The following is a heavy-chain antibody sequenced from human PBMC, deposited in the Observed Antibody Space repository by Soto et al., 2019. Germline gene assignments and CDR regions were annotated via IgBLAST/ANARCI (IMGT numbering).Heavy chain of an antibody. D-gene: IGHD3-10*01. CDR2: IQYNGYS. CDR1: GGSITNYY. Sequence: QVQLQESGPGLVKPSETLSLTCTVSGGSITNYYCSWFRQPPGKGLEWIGYIQYNGYSAYNLSLKRRLTMSMNTSKAPFSLTLESVTAADTAVYYCARHGFESLNALVDVWGQGTRVIVSS. CDR3: ARHGFESLNALVDV. V-gene: IGHV4-59*08. J-gene: IGHJ6*02.